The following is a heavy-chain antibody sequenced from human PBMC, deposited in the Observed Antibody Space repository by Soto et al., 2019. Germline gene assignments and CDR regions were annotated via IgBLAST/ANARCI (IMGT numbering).Heavy chain of an antibody. CDR2: SSSSGIFI. Sequence: GGYLRLSCAASGFTFSDYAMNWVRQAPGEGLEGGSSSSSSGIFIYYADSMKGRFTISRDNAKNSLYLQMASLRAEDTAVFYCPSHPSSDRTGPQSFDSWGPGTLVTVSS. CDR3: PSHPSSDRTGPQSFDS. V-gene: IGHV3-21*01. J-gene: IGHJ4*02. D-gene: IGHD2-8*02. CDR1: GFTFSDYA.